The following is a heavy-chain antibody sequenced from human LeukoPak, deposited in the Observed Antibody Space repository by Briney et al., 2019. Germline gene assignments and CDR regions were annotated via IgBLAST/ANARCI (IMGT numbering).Heavy chain of an antibody. J-gene: IGHJ6*02. V-gene: IGHV4-39*01. D-gene: IGHD6-19*01. CDR2: IYYPEST. CDR1: GGSIGSSGFY. Sequence: PSETLSLTCKVSGGSIGSSGFYWGWIRQPPGKGLEWIGSIYYPESTHYNPSLESRVTISVHPSKYQVSLTLSSVTATDTAVYYCVRHVSSGWDYYNGLDVWGQGTTVTVSS. CDR3: VRHVSSGWDYYNGLDV.